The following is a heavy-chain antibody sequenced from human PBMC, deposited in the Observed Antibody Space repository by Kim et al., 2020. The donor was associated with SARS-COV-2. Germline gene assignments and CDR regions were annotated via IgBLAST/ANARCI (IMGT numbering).Heavy chain of an antibody. V-gene: IGHV4-4*02. CDR3: ARVGLYKKNWFDP. J-gene: IGHJ5*02. Sequence: SETLSLTCAVSGGSISSSNWWSWVRQPPGKGLEWIGEIYHSGSTNYNPSLKSRVTISVDKSKNQFSLKLSSVTAADTAVYYCARVGLYKKNWFDPWGQGTLVTVSS. D-gene: IGHD1-1*01. CDR1: GGSISSSNW. CDR2: IYHSGST.